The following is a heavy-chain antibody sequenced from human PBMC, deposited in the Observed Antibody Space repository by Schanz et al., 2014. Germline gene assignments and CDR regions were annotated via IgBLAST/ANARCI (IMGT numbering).Heavy chain of an antibody. CDR1: GFTFSTCA. J-gene: IGHJ4*02. V-gene: IGHV3-30*04. Sequence: QVQLVESGGGVVQPGRSLRLSCAASGFTFSTCAMHWVRQAPGKGLEWVAVISYDGSNQYYTDSVKGRFTVSRDNSKNTVYLQMNSLRAEDTAVYYCAKEESPPSLVDYWGQGTLVTVSS. CDR3: AKEESPPSLVDY. CDR2: ISYDGSNQ.